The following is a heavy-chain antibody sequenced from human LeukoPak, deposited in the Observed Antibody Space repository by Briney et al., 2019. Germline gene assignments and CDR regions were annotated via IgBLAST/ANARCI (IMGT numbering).Heavy chain of an antibody. CDR1: GGTFSSYA. CDR3: GRGSDYYYGMDV. V-gene: IGHV1-69*13. Sequence: GASVTVSCKASGGTFSSYAISWVRQAPGQGLEWMGGIIPIFGTANYAQKFQGRVTITADESTSTAYMELSSLRSEDTAVYYCGRGSDYYYGMDVWGQGTTVTVSS. CDR2: IIPIFGTA. J-gene: IGHJ6*02.